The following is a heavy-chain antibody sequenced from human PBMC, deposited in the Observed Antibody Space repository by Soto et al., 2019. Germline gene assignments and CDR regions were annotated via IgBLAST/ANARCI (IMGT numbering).Heavy chain of an antibody. CDR2: IGGSGGST. D-gene: IGHD6-13*01. CDR1: GFTVTNSY. J-gene: IGHJ4*02. Sequence: VQLVESGGDLIQPGGSLRLSCAASGFTVTNSYMAWVRQAPGKGLEWVSAIGGSGGSTYYADSVKGRFTISRDNFKNMLYLQMNSLRAEDTAVYYCAKEGSLTAALDYWGQGTLVTVSS. CDR3: AKEGSLTAALDY. V-gene: IGHV3-23*04.